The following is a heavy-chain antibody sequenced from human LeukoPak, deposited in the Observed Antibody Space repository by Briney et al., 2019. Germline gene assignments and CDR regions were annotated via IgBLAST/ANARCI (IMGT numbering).Heavy chain of an antibody. Sequence: GGSLRLSCAASGFMFAGYAMSWVRQAPGRGLEWVATIRASGDSTYLSDSVKGRFTISGDNSRKTLFLQLNSLRAEDTAIYYCAKDSGRGSYTYDCWGQGTLVTVSS. V-gene: IGHV3-23*01. D-gene: IGHD1-26*01. CDR3: AKDSGRGSYTYDC. CDR2: IRASGDST. J-gene: IGHJ4*02. CDR1: GFMFAGYA.